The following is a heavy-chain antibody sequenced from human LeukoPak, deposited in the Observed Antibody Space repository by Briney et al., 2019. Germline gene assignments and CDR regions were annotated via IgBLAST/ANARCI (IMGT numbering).Heavy chain of an antibody. V-gene: IGHV3-23*01. D-gene: IGHD6-6*01. CDR2: ISGSGDST. Sequence: PGGSLRLSCAASGFTFSSHAMSWVRQALGKGLEWVSVISGSGDSTYYADSVKGRFTISRDNSKNTLYLQMNSLRAEDTAVYYCAREYRRSSLSRPFDYWGQGTLVTVSS. CDR3: AREYRRSSLSRPFDY. CDR1: GFTFSSHA. J-gene: IGHJ4*02.